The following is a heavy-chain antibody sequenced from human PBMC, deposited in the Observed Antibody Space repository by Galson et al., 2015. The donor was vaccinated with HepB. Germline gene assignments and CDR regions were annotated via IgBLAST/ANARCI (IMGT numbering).Heavy chain of an antibody. CDR2: ISYDGSNK. Sequence: SLRLSCAASGFTFSSYAMHWVRQAPGKGLEWVAVISYDGSNKYYADSVKGRFTISRDNSKNTLYLQMNSLRAEDTAVYYCARDRWMTTAFPFDYWGQGTLVTVSS. CDR3: ARDRWMTTAFPFDY. CDR1: GFTFSSYA. D-gene: IGHD4-17*01. V-gene: IGHV3-30-3*01. J-gene: IGHJ4*02.